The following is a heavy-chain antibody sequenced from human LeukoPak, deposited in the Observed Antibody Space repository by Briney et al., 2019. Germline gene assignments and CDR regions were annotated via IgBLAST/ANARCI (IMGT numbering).Heavy chain of an antibody. D-gene: IGHD2-15*01. Sequence: SETLSLTCAVYSGSFSGYYWSWIRQPPGKGLEWIGEINHSGSTNYNPSLKSRVTISVDTSKNQFSLKLSSVTAADTAVYYCARRGWYCSGGSCKLIDYWGQGTLVTVSS. CDR1: SGSFSGYY. CDR3: ARRGWYCSGGSCKLIDY. V-gene: IGHV4-34*01. J-gene: IGHJ4*02. CDR2: INHSGST.